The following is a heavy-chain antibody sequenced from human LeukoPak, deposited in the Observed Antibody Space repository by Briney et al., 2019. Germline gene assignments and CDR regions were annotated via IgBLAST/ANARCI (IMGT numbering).Heavy chain of an antibody. V-gene: IGHV3-23*01. Sequence: QSGGSLRLSCAASGFNFSSYAMNWVRQAPGQGLEWVSGISGSSGGTYYSASVKGRFTISRDNSKNTVYLQMNSLRAEDTAIYYCAKRGLGSCSGSSCLQWVLDYWGQGTLVTVSS. CDR2: ISGSSGGT. CDR1: GFNFSSYA. CDR3: AKRGLGSCSGSSCLQWVLDY. D-gene: IGHD2-15*01. J-gene: IGHJ4*02.